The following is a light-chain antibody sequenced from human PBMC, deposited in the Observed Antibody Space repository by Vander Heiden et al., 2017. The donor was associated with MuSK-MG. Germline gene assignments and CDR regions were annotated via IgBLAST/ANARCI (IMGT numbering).Light chain of an antibody. Sequence: DIQMTQSPSSLSASVGDRVTITCRASQSIRSYLNWYQQKPGKAPKLLISAASSLQSGGPSRFSGSGSGTDFTLTISSLQPEDFAAYYCQQSYSTPYTFGQGTKVEIK. J-gene: IGKJ2*01. V-gene: IGKV1-39*01. CDR2: AAS. CDR1: QSIRSY. CDR3: QQSYSTPYT.